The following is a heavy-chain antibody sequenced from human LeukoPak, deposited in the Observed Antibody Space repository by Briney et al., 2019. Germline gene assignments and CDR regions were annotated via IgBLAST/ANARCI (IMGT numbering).Heavy chain of an antibody. CDR3: ARVTEYYGSGRRHNYYSYYMDV. D-gene: IGHD3-10*01. CDR2: FFHSGIT. CDR1: GGSIDSSDW. V-gene: IGHV4-4*02. J-gene: IGHJ6*03. Sequence: SGTLSLTCAVSGGSIDSSDWWTWVRQPPGKGLEWIGEFFHSGITNYNPSLKSRVTISVDTSKNQFSLRLNSVTAADTAVYYCARVTEYYGSGRRHNYYSYYMDVWGKGTSVTISS.